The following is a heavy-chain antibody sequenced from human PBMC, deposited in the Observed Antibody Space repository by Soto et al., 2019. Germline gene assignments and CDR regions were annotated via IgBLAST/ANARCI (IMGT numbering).Heavy chain of an antibody. CDR1: GFTFSSYG. J-gene: IGHJ4*02. CDR3: AKSCYGDYSALGY. Sequence: LRLSCAASGFTFSSYGMHWVRQAPGKGLERVAVISYDGSNKYYADSVKGRFTISRDNSKNTLYLQMNSLRAEDMAVYYCAKSCYGDYSALGYWGQGTLVTVSS. V-gene: IGHV3-30*18. CDR2: ISYDGSNK. D-gene: IGHD4-17*01.